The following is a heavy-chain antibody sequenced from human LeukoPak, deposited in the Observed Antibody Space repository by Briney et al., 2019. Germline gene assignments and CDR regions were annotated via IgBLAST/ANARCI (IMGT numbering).Heavy chain of an antibody. J-gene: IGHJ5*02. D-gene: IGHD2-15*01. CDR1: GFTFSGSS. Sequence: QAGGSLRLSCAASGFTFSGSSMNWVRQAPGKGLEWVSYIRSSGTTIFYADSVKGRFTISRDNAKNSLYLQMNSLRAEDTAIYYCARGSCTGGSCYSSERHWFDPWGQGTLVTVSS. CDR3: ARGSCTGGSCYSSERHWFDP. CDR2: IRSSGTTI. V-gene: IGHV3-48*04.